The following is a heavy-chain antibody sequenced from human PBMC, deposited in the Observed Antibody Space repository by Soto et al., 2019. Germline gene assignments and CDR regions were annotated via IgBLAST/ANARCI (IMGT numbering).Heavy chain of an antibody. Sequence: GASVKVSCKASGYTFTSYAIHWVRQAPGQRLEWMGWINAGNGNTKYSQKFQGRVTITRDTSASTAYMELRSLRSGDTAVYYCARDSAAAGTSLGYWGQGTLVTVSS. CDR1: GYTFTSYA. CDR2: INAGNGNT. D-gene: IGHD6-13*01. CDR3: ARDSAAAGTSLGY. J-gene: IGHJ4*02. V-gene: IGHV1-3*01.